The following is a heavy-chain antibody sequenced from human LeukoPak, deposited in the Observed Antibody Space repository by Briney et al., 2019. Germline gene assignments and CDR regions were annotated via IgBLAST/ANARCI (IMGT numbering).Heavy chain of an antibody. J-gene: IGHJ4*02. Sequence: PGGSLRLYCAASGFTFSTSAMSWVRQAPGKGLEWVSGISGSGDSTYYVDSVKGRFTISRDSSKSTLYLHMNSLRAEDTAIYYCAKQRSEVPVAASNYWGQGTLVTVSS. CDR1: GFTFSTSA. V-gene: IGHV3-23*01. D-gene: IGHD2-2*01. CDR3: AKQRSEVPVAASNY. CDR2: ISGSGDST.